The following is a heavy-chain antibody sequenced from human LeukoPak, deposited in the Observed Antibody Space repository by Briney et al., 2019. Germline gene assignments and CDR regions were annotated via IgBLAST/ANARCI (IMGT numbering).Heavy chain of an antibody. V-gene: IGHV4-30-2*01. D-gene: IGHD3-22*01. CDR3: ARTRYYDSSGYLNWFDP. CDR1: GGSISSGGYS. J-gene: IGHJ5*02. Sequence: SETQSLTCAVSGGSISSGGYSWSWIRQPPGKGLEWIGYIYHSGSTYYNPSLKSRVTISVDRSKNQFSLKLSSVTAADTAVYYCARTRYYDSSGYLNWFDPWGQGTLVTVSS. CDR2: IYHSGST.